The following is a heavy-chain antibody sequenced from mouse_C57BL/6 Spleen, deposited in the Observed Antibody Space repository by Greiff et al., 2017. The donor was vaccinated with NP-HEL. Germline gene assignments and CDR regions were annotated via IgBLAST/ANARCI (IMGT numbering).Heavy chain of an antibody. Sequence: VQLQESGAELARPGASVKLSCKASGYTFTSYGISWVKQRPGQGLEWIGEIYPRSGNTYYNEKFKGKATLTADKSSSTAYMELRSLTSEDSAVYFCARHFHSHYAMDYWGQGTSVTVSS. J-gene: IGHJ4*01. V-gene: IGHV1-81*01. CDR2: IYPRSGNT. CDR3: ARHFHSHYAMDY. CDR1: GYTFTSYG.